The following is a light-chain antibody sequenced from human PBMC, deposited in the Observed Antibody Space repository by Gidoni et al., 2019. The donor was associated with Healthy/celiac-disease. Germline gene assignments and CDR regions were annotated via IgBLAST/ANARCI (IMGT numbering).Light chain of an antibody. CDR3: QCGYSTPYT. J-gene: IGKJ2*01. CDR2: AAS. Sequence: DIQMTQSPSFMSASVGDRVTITCRASQSISSYLNWYQQKPGKAPKLLIYAASSLQSGVPSRFSGSGGGKDFTLIISRLPPEDFATYYCQCGYSTPYTFGQGTKLEIK. CDR1: QSISSY. V-gene: IGKV1-39*02.